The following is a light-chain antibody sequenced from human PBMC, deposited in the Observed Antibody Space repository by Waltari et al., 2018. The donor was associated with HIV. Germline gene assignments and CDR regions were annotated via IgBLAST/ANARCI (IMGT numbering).Light chain of an antibody. V-gene: IGLV3-19*01. CDR1: SLRHYY. Sequence: SELTQDPAVSVALGQTVRITCQGDSLRHYYATWEQQKPGQAPVLVIYGKNNRPSGIPDRFSGSSSGNTASLTITATQADDEADYYCNSWDTNPEGVVFGGGTKLTVL. CDR3: NSWDTNPEGVV. CDR2: GKN. J-gene: IGLJ3*02.